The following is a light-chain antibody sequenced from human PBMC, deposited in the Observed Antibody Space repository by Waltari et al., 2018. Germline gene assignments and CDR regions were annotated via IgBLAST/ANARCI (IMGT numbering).Light chain of an antibody. CDR1: NNDVGGFDL. V-gene: IGLV2-23*01. CDR2: EVH. J-gene: IGLJ2*01. CDR3: CSYVGVTTVL. Sequence: QSALTQPASVSGSPGQSITIPCPGTNNDVGGFDLVSWYQQHPGKAPKLIIYEVHRRPSGVSNRFSGSKSGNTASLTISGLQAEDEAHYYCCSYVGVTTVLFGGGTTVAV.